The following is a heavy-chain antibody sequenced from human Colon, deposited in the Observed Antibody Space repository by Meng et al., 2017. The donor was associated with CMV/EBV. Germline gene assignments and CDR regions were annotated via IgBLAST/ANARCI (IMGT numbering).Heavy chain of an antibody. CDR2: ISTNTGNP. V-gene: IGHV7-4-1*02. D-gene: IGHD3-9*01. J-gene: IGHJ5*02. CDR1: GYTFTNNQ. CDR3: ANSLSAGA. Sequence: SGTVSCKGVGYTFTNNQMHRGRQAPGQGLEGMGWISTNTGNPTYAQGLTGRFAFSLDSSVSTAFLQISSLKADDTAMYYCANSLSAGAWGQGTLVTVSS.